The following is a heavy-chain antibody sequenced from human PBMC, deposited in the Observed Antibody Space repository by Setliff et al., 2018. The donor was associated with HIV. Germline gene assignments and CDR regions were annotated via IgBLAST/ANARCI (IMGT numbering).Heavy chain of an antibody. J-gene: IGHJ4*02. CDR3: ATRPADSKWYGVFDY. CDR1: GGSISNNDYY. Sequence: PSETLSLTCTVSGGSISNNDYYWGWIRQPPGKGLEWIGSIYYSGSTNYNPSLKSRVTISVDTSKNQFSLKLNSVTAADTAVYYCATRPADSKWYGVFDYWGQGTLVTVSS. D-gene: IGHD6-13*01. CDR2: IYYSGST. V-gene: IGHV4-39*07.